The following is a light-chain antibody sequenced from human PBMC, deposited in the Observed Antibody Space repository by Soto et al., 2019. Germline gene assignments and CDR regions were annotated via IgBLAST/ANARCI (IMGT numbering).Light chain of an antibody. CDR1: QSISSW. CDR3: QQYNTYPGT. CDR2: DAS. J-gene: IGKJ1*01. Sequence: DIQMTQSPSTLSASVVDRVTITCRASQSISSWLAWYQQKPGKAPKLLIYDASSLESGVPSSFSGSGSGTEFTLTISSLQPDDFATYYCQQYNTYPGTFGQGTKVEIK. V-gene: IGKV1-5*01.